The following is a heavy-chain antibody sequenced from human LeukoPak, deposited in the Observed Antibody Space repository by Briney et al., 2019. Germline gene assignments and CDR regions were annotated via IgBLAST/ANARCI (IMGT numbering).Heavy chain of an antibody. D-gene: IGHD2-21*02. CDR2: IKSKTDGGTT. CDR1: GFTFSNAW. Sequence: PGGSLRLSCAASGFTFSNAWMSWVRQAPGKGLEWVGRIKSKTDGGTTDYAAPVKGRFTISRDDSKNTLYLQMNSLKTEDTAVYYCTTDSNCGGDCRKVYWGQGTLVTVSS. J-gene: IGHJ4*02. CDR3: TTDSNCGGDCRKVY. V-gene: IGHV3-15*01.